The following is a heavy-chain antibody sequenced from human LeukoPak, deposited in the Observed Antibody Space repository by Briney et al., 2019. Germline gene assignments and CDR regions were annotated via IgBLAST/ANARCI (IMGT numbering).Heavy chain of an antibody. J-gene: IGHJ4*02. D-gene: IGHD6-13*01. CDR2: INPNTGGT. Sequence: GASVKVSCKASGYTFTGYCIHWVRQAPGQGLEWMGWINPNTGGTDYAQKFQGRVTMTRDTSISTVYMELSRLTSDDTAVYYCARGVASAGAKYFDRWGQGTLVTVSS. CDR1: GYTFTGYC. CDR3: ARGVASAGAKYFDR. V-gene: IGHV1-2*02.